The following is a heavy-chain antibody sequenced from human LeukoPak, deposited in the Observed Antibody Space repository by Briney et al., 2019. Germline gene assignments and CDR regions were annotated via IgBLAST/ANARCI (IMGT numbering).Heavy chain of an antibody. D-gene: IGHD3-10*01. CDR1: GFTFSSYG. Sequence: GGSLRLSCAASGFTFSSYGMHWVRQAPGKGLEWVAFIRYDGSNKYYADSVKGRFTISRDNSKNTLYLQMNSLRAEDTAVYYCANGKYYYGSGSYFRRGDAFDIWGQGTMATVSS. V-gene: IGHV3-30*02. CDR2: IRYDGSNK. J-gene: IGHJ3*02. CDR3: ANGKYYYGSGSYFRRGDAFDI.